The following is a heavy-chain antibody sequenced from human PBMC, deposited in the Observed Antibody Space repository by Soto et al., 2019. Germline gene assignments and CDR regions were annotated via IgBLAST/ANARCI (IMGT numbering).Heavy chain of an antibody. Sequence: QVQLVQSGAEVKKPGASVKVSCKASGYTFTSYAMHWVRQAPGQRLEWMGWINAGNGNTKYSQKFQGRVTITRETSAITAYMELSSLRSEDTAVYYCARDPGYSYGYNWGQGTLVTFSS. CDR1: GYTFTSYA. CDR3: ARDPGYSYGYN. V-gene: IGHV1-3*01. CDR2: INAGNGNT. J-gene: IGHJ4*02. D-gene: IGHD5-18*01.